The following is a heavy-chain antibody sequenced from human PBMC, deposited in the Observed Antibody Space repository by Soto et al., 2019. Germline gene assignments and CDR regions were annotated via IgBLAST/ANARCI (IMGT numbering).Heavy chain of an antibody. Sequence: GADVKKPGASVKVSCKASGYNFTSYGISWVRQAPGQGLEWMGWISPHNDRTKYARRFQDRVTMTTETPTSTVYMELGSLRSDDTAVYYCARDLYYSSGRYFDHDAFDIRGQGTVVTVSS. CDR2: ISPHNDRT. CDR1: GYNFTSYG. D-gene: IGHD6-19*01. J-gene: IGHJ3*02. V-gene: IGHV1-18*01. CDR3: ARDLYYSSGRYFDHDAFDI.